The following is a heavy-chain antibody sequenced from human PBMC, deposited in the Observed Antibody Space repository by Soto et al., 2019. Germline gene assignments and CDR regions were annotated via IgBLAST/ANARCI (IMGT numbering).Heavy chain of an antibody. Sequence: GGSLRLSCSASGFSFSDYYMTWVRQAPGKGLEWISYISGSGTNIYYAESVEGRFTISRDNARNSVHLQMNDLRGGDTARYFCAKGLEHPDMSIEAYFHSWGPGTLVTVSS. CDR3: AKGLEHPDMSIEAYFHS. D-gene: IGHD5-12*01. CDR1: GFSFSDYY. V-gene: IGHV3-11*01. CDR2: ISGSGTNI. J-gene: IGHJ4*02.